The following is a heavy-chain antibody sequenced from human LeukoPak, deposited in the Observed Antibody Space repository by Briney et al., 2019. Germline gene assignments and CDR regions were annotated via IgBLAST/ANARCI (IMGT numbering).Heavy chain of an antibody. D-gene: IGHD3-22*01. V-gene: IGHV3-20*04. CDR3: ARVRKQYYYDNSHHRDASDV. CDR2: INWNGNNV. J-gene: IGHJ3*01. CDR1: GFTFDDYG. Sequence: GGSLRPSCATSGFTFDDYGMNWVRQVPGKGLEGVSNINWNGNNVDYADPVKGRFTISRDKAKNSLHLQMNSLRAEDTAVYYCARVRKQYYYDNSHHRDASDVWGQGTMVIVSS.